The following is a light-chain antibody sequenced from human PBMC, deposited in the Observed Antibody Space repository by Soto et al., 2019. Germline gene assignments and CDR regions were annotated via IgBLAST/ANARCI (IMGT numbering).Light chain of an antibody. CDR3: VLYMGSGINV. V-gene: IGLV8-61*01. CDR1: SGSVSTSNY. CDR2: NTN. J-gene: IGLJ3*02. Sequence: QTVVTQEPSFSVSPGGTVTLTCGLSSGSVSTSNYPSWYQQTPGQAPRTLIYNTNTRSSGVPDRFSGSILGNKAALTITGAQADDESDYYCVLYMGSGINVFGTGTKLTVL.